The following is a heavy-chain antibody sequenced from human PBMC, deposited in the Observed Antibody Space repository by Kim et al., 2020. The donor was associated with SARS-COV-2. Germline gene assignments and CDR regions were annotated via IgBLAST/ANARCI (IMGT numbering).Heavy chain of an antibody. V-gene: IGHV4-34*01. D-gene: IGHD2-21*01. J-gene: IGHJ4*02. Sequence: GSTSYNPSLKSRVTISVDTTRKQFYQKLTSVTAEDTAVYYCAGSDSLLGYWGQGTLVTVSS. CDR2: GST. CDR3: AGSDSLLGY.